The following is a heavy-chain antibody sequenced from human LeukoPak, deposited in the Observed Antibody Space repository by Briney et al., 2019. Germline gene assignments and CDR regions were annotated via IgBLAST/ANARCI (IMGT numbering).Heavy chain of an antibody. CDR2: INAGNGNT. CDR3: ARRAVPGTSPSDY. CDR1: GYTFTSYA. D-gene: IGHD6-19*01. V-gene: IGHV1-3*01. Sequence: GASVKVSYKASGYTFTSYAMHWVRQAPGQRLEWMGWINAGNGNTKYSQKFQGRVTITRDTSAGTAYMELSSLRSEDTAVYYCARRAVPGTSPSDYWGQGTLVSVSS. J-gene: IGHJ4*02.